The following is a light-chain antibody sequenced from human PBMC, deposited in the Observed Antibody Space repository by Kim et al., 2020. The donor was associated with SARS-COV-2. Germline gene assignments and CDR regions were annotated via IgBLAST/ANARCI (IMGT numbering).Light chain of an antibody. CDR3: QQYHSDPPT. CDR2: AAS. CDR1: QGISTF. Sequence: DIQMTQSPSSFSASVGDRVTITCRASQGISTFLAWFQQKPGKAPKSLISAASTLQSGVPSKFSGSGSGTDFTLTISGLQPEDVATYYCQQYHSDPPTFGQGTKLEI. J-gene: IGKJ2*01. V-gene: IGKV1-16*02.